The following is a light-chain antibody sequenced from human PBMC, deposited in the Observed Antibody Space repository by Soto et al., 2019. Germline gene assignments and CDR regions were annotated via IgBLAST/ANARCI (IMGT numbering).Light chain of an antibody. V-gene: IGLV1-40*01. CDR3: QSYDSTLSARYV. CDR2: GNI. CDR1: SSNIGADYD. Sequence: QSALTQPPSVSGAPGQRVTISCTRSSSNIGADYDVHWYQQRPGTAPKLLIFGNINRPSGVPDRFSGSKSGTSASLAITGLQAEDEGDYYCQSYDSTLSARYVFGTGTKVTVL. J-gene: IGLJ1*01.